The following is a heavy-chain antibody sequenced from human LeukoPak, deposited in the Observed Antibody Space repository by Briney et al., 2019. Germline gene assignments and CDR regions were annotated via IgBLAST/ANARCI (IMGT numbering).Heavy chain of an antibody. J-gene: IGHJ4*02. D-gene: IGHD4-17*01. CDR3: ARAGGDYGDGYAYFDY. CDR1: GFTFDDYG. V-gene: IGHV3-20*04. Sequence: GGSLRLSCAASGFTFDDYGMSWVRQAPGKGLEWVSGINWNGGSTGYADSVKGRFTISRGNAKNSLYLQMNSLRAEDTALYYCARAGGDYGDGYAYFDYWGQGTLVTVSS. CDR2: INWNGGST.